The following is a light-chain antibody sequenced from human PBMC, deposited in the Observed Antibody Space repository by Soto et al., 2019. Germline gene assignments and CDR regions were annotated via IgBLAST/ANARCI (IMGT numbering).Light chain of an antibody. J-gene: IGKJ1*01. CDR3: QPYNFFWT. Sequence: DIQMTQSPSTLSASVGDRVTITCRASQNIDSGLAWYQQKPGKAPKLLIYKASTLESGVPLRFSGSGSGTELTLTITCLQPDDFATYYCQPYNFFWTFGQWTRVEIQ. V-gene: IGKV1-5*03. CDR1: QNIDSG. CDR2: KAS.